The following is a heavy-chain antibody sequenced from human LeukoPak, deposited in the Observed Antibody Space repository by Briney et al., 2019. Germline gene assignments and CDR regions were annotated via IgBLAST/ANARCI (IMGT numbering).Heavy chain of an antibody. D-gene: IGHD6-13*01. CDR2: ISAYNGNT. J-gene: IGHJ4*02. V-gene: IGHV1-18*01. CDR1: GYTFTSYV. CDR3: ARGLEKQPLEDY. Sequence: ASVKVSCKASGYTFTSYVISWVRQAPGQGLEWMGWISAYNGNTNYAQKVKGRVTMTTDTSTNTAYMELRSLRSDDTAVYYCARGLEKQPLEDYWGQGTLVTVSS.